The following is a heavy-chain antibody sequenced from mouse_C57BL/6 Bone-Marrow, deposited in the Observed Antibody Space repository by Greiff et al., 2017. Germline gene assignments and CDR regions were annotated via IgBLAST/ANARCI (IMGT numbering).Heavy chain of an antibody. D-gene: IGHD1-1*01. CDR1: GYTFTSYW. J-gene: IGHJ2*01. Sequence: VQLQQSGTVLARPGASVKMSCKTSGYTFTSYWMHWVKQRPGQGLEWIGAIYPGNSDTSSNQKFKGKDKLTAVTSASTAYMELSSLTNEDSAVYYCTRVQDYYVRSEYYFDYWGQGTTLTVSS. V-gene: IGHV1-5*01. CDR2: IYPGNSDT. CDR3: TRVQDYYVRSEYYFDY.